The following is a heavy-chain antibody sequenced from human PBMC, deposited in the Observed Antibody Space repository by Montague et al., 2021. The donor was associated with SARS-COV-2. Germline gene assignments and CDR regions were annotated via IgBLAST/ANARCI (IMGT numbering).Heavy chain of an antibody. D-gene: IGHD3-3*01. CDR3: ARSGVGIFDFSYFDS. V-gene: IGHV4-38-2*02. CDR1: GFSISSGYY. CDR2: RYQNGAT. Sequence: SETLSLTCSVSGFSISSGYYWGWIRQTPGKGVEWIGSRYQNGATYYSPSLKRPVAILLDTSKNQFSLSLTSVTAADTAVYYCARSGVGIFDFSYFDSWGQGSLVIVSS. J-gene: IGHJ4*02.